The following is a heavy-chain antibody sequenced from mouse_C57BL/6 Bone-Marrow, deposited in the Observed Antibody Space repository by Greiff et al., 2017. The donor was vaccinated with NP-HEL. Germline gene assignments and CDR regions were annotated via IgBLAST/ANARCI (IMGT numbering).Heavy chain of an antibody. CDR2: IYPSGSET. CDR3: AVYYGYGAWFAY. V-gene: IGHV1-61*01. Sequence: QVQLQQPGAELVRPGSSVKLSCKASGYTFTSYWMDWVKQRPGQGLEWIGNIYPSGSETHYNQQFKDKATLTVDKSSSTAYMQLSSLTSEDSAVYYCAVYYGYGAWFAYWGQGTLVTVSA. CDR1: GYTFTSYW. J-gene: IGHJ3*01. D-gene: IGHD2-2*01.